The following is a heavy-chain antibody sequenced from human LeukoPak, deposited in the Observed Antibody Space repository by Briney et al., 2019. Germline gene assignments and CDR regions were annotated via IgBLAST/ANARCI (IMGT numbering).Heavy chain of an antibody. D-gene: IGHD4-17*01. CDR3: ARHHDYGDYASYYGMDV. V-gene: IGHV1-18*01. CDR1: GYTFSSYG. Sequence: ASVKVSCKASGYTFSSYGISWVRQAPGQGLEWMGWISAYNGNTNYAQKVQGRVTMTTDTSTSTAYMELRNLRSDDTAVYYCARHHDYGDYASYYGMDVWGQGTTVTVSS. CDR2: ISAYNGNT. J-gene: IGHJ6*02.